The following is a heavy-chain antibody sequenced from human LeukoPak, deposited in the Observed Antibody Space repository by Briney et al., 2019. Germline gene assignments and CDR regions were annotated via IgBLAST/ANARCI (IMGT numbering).Heavy chain of an antibody. CDR2: ISSSSSTI. Sequence: GGSLRLSCAASGFTFSSYSMNWVRQAPGKGLEWVSYISSSSSTIYYADSVKGRFTISRDNSKNTLYLQMNSLRAEDTAVYYCAKGGCSGGSCYSIYWGQGTLVTVSS. CDR3: AKGGCSGGSCYSIY. D-gene: IGHD2-15*01. J-gene: IGHJ4*02. V-gene: IGHV3-48*01. CDR1: GFTFSSYS.